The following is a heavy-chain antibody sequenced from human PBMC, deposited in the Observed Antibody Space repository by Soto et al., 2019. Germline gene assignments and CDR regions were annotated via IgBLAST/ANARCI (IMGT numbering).Heavy chain of an antibody. CDR2: IYYSGST. CDR3: ARADRWVDTAMDFDY. D-gene: IGHD5-18*01. CDR1: GGSISSYY. J-gene: IGHJ4*02. V-gene: IGHV4-59*01. Sequence: KTSETLSLTCTVSGGSISSYYWSWIRQPPGKGLEWIGYIYYSGSTNYNPSLKSRVTISVDTSKNQFSLKLSSVTAADTAVYYCARADRWVDTAMDFDYWGQGTLVTVSS.